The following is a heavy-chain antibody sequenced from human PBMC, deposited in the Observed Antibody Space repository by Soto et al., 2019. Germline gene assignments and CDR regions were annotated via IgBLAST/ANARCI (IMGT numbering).Heavy chain of an antibody. D-gene: IGHD5-12*01. V-gene: IGHV4-61*01. Sequence: SETLSLTCTVPGGSISSSSYYWGWIRQPPGKGLEWIGCIFYSGSTNYSPSLRSRVTISVDTSKNQFSLELSSVTAADTAVYYCARDGKVSGCATHWFDPWGQGTLVT. CDR2: IFYSGST. CDR1: GGSISSSSYY. CDR3: ARDGKVSGCATHWFDP. J-gene: IGHJ5*02.